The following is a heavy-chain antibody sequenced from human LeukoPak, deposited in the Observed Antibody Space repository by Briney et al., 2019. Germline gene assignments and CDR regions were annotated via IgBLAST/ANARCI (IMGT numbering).Heavy chain of an antibody. Sequence: GGSLRLSCAASGFTFSNAWMSWVRQAPGKGLEWVGRIKSKTDGGATEYAAPVKGRLTISRDDSKNTLFLQMNSLETEDTAVYYCTTASRGSLFYYYYGMDVWGQGTTVTVSS. V-gene: IGHV3-15*01. CDR2: IKSKTDGGAT. CDR3: TTASRGSLFYYYYGMDV. CDR1: GFTFSNAW. J-gene: IGHJ6*02. D-gene: IGHD5-12*01.